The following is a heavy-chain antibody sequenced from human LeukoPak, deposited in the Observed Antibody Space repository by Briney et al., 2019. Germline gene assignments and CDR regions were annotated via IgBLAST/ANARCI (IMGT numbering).Heavy chain of an antibody. CDR3: ARYSGYYYYFDY. Sequence: PSQTLSLTCAVSGGSISSGGYSWSWIRQPPGKGLEWIGYIYHSGSTYYNPSLKSRVTISADRSKNQFSLKLSSVTAADTAVYYCARYSGYYYYFDYWGQGTLVTVSS. D-gene: IGHD3-22*01. J-gene: IGHJ4*02. CDR2: IYHSGST. V-gene: IGHV4-30-2*01. CDR1: GGSISSGGYS.